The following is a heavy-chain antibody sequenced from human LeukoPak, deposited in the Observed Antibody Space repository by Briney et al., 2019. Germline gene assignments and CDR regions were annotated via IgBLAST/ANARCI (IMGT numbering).Heavy chain of an antibody. V-gene: IGHV3-23*01. CDR2: ISGGGGGT. J-gene: IGHJ6*02. Sequence: GGSLRLSCAASGFTFSSYAMPWVRQAPGKGLEWVSAISGGGGGTFYADSVKGRFTISRDNSKNTLYLQMNSLSAEDTAVYYCAKDLGGKPYYYYGVDVWGQGTTVTVSS. CDR3: AKDLGGKPYYYYGVDV. CDR1: GFTFSSYA.